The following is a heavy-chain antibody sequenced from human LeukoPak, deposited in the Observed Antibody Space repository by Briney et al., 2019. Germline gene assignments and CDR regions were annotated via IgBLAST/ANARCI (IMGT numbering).Heavy chain of an antibody. V-gene: IGHV3-30*18. CDR3: AKDNKRYSCDY. CDR2: ISDDGSNK. J-gene: IGHJ4*02. Sequence: PGRSLRLSWAASGFTFRSYGMHWVRQAPGKGLEWVAVISDDGSNKYYADSVKGRFTISRDSSKNTLSLQMNSLRVEDTAVYYCAKDNKRYSCDYWGQGTLVTVSS. CDR1: GFTFRSYG. D-gene: IGHD5-18*01.